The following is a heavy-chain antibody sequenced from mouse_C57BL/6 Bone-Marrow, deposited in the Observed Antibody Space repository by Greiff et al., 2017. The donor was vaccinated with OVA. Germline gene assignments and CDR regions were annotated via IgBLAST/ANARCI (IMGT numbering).Heavy chain of an antibody. V-gene: IGHV2-2*01. J-gene: IGHJ4*01. CDR1: GFSLTSHG. CDR2: IWSGGST. D-gene: IGHD2-1*01. Sequence: QVQLKESGPGLVQPSQSLSITCTVSGFSLTSHGVHWVRQSPGKGLEWLGVIWSGGSTDYNAAFISRLSISKDNSKSQVFFKMNSLQADDTAIYYCARNWELCYYAMDYWGQGTSVTVSS. CDR3: ARNWELCYYAMDY.